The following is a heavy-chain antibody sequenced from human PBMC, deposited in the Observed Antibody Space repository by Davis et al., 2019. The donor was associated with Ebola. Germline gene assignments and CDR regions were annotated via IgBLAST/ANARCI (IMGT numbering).Heavy chain of an antibody. J-gene: IGHJ6*02. Sequence: MPSETLSLTCAVYGGSFSGYYWSWIRQPPGKGLEWIGEINHSGSPNYNPSLKSRVTISVDTSKNQFSLKLSSVTAADTAVYYCARGYSSSWYTKGIVDVWGQGTTVTVSS. D-gene: IGHD6-13*01. CDR3: ARGYSSSWYTKGIVDV. CDR1: GGSFSGYY. CDR2: INHSGSP. V-gene: IGHV4-34*01.